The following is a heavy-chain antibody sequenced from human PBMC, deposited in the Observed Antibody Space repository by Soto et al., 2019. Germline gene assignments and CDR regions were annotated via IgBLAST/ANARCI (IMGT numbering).Heavy chain of an antibody. CDR1: GFIVSDTY. D-gene: IGHD2-15*01. Sequence: EVQLVESGGGLVQPGGSLRLSCTASGFIVSDTYMNWVRQAPGKALEWVSVISNRGDTHYADSVRGRFSLSRDIADNTLHLQMNNLRVEDTAVYYCAREPRYCRGGSCSITGDAFDIWGQGTMVTVSS. V-gene: IGHV3-66*01. CDR3: AREPRYCRGGSCSITGDAFDI. CDR2: ISNRGDT. J-gene: IGHJ3*02.